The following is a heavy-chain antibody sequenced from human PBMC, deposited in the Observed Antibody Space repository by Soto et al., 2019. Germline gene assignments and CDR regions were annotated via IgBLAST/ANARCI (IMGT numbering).Heavy chain of an antibody. D-gene: IGHD3-10*01. CDR2: ISGSGGST. CDR3: ARNLPGGGFGESIHYYYYYMDV. V-gene: IGHV3-23*01. Sequence: GGSLRLSCAASGFTFSSYAMSWVRQAPGKGLEWVSAISGSGGSTYYADSVKGRFTISRDNSKNTLYLQMNSLRAEDTAVYYCARNLPGGGFGESIHYYYYYMDVWGKGTTVTVSS. J-gene: IGHJ6*03. CDR1: GFTFSSYA.